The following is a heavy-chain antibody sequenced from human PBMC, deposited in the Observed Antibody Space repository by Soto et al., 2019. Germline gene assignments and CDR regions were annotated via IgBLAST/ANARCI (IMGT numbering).Heavy chain of an antibody. V-gene: IGHV1-69*01. CDR3: ARAPPYCPGGRCYSGHHYYYYVMDV. CDR1: GGTFSTYS. J-gene: IGHJ6*02. Sequence: QVQLVQSGAEVKKPGSSVKVSCKASGGTFSTYSISWVRQAPGQGLEWMGGIIPIFGTTNYAQKLQGRVTIPADESTNTAYLELSSLISEDTAVYYCARAPPYCPGGRCYSGHHYYYYVMDVWGQGTTVTVSS. D-gene: IGHD2-15*01. CDR2: IIPIFGTT.